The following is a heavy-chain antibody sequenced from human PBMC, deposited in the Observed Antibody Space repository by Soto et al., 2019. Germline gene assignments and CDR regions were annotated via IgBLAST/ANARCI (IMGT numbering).Heavy chain of an antibody. CDR3: ARGHNYYDSSGYYYGAFDI. D-gene: IGHD3-22*01. V-gene: IGHV4-34*01. CDR2: INHSGST. J-gene: IGHJ3*02. Sequence: KTSETLSLTCAVYGGSFSGYYWSWIRQPPGKGLEWIGEINHSGSTNYNPSLKSRVTISVDTSKNQFSLKLSSVTAADTAVYYCARGHNYYDSSGYYYGAFDIWGQGTMVTVSS. CDR1: GGSFSGYY.